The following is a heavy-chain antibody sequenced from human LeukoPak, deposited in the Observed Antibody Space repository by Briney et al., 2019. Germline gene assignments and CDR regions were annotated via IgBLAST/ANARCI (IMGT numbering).Heavy chain of an antibody. V-gene: IGHV3-30*18. CDR3: AKDRGGHNSGSYYGISDY. D-gene: IGHD1-26*01. CDR1: GFTFSSYG. J-gene: IGHJ4*02. CDR2: ISYDGSNK. Sequence: GGSLRLSCAASGFTFSSYGMHWVRQAPGKGLEWVAVISYDGSNKYYADSVKGRFTISRDNSKNTLYLQMNSLRAEDTAVYYCAKDRGGHNSGSYYGISDYWGQGTLVTVSS.